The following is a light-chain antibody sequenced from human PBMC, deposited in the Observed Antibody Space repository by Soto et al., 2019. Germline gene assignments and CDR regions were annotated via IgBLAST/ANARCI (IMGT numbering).Light chain of an antibody. CDR3: QQRSDWPT. J-gene: IGKJ5*01. V-gene: IGKV3-11*01. CDR2: DAS. CDR1: QYLRTY. Sequence: EIVLTQSPATLSLSPGERATLSCRASQYLRTYLAWYQQKPGQAPRLLIYDASNSATGIPARFSGSGSGTDFTLTISSLEPEDFAVYYCQQRSDWPTFGQGTRLEI.